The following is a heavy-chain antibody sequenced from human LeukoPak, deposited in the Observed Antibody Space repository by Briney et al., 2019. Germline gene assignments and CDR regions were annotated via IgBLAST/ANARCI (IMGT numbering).Heavy chain of an antibody. CDR1: GYTFTNYH. CDR3: ARYGHSPFFDY. J-gene: IGHJ4*02. D-gene: IGHD4-17*01. V-gene: IGHV1-46*01. CDR2: INPSGGST. Sequence: ASVKVSCKASGYTFTNYHMKWVRQDPGQGLEWMGIINPSGGSTANAQKFQGRVIMTRDMSTSTVYMELSSLRSEDTAVYFCARYGHSPFFDYWGQGTLVIVSS.